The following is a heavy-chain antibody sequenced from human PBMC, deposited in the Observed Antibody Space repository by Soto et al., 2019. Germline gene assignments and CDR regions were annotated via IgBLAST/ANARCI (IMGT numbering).Heavy chain of an antibody. CDR1: GYAFTTYG. CDR3: ARGRDGDY. Sequence: QVHLVQSGAEVKKPGASVKVSCQGSGYAFTTYGITWVRQAPGQGLEWMGWISAHNGNTNYAQKLQGRVTVTRDTSTSAAYMELRSLRYDDTAVYYCARGRDGDYWGQGALVTVSP. D-gene: IGHD6-6*01. CDR2: ISAHNGNT. V-gene: IGHV1-18*01. J-gene: IGHJ4*02.